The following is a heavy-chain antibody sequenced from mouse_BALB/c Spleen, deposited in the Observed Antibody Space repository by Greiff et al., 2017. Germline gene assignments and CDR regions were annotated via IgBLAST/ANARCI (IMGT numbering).Heavy chain of an antibody. CDR3: AHDSWFAY. V-gene: IGHV14-3*02. D-gene: IGHD2-12*01. CDR2: IDPANGNT. J-gene: IGHJ3*01. Sequence: VHVKQSGAELVKPGASVKLSCTASGFNIKDTYMHWVKQRPEQGLEWIGRIDPANGNTKYDPKFQGKATITADTSSNTAYLQLSSLTSEDTAVYYCAHDSWFAYWGQGTLVTVSA. CDR1: GFNIKDTY.